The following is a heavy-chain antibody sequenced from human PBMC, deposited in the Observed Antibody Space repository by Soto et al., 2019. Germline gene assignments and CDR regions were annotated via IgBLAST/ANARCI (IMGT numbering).Heavy chain of an antibody. CDR3: ARDPPGIGIEY. D-gene: IGHD1-1*01. J-gene: IGHJ4*02. Sequence: EVQLVESGGGLVQPGGSLRLSCAASGFTFSSHWMHWVRQAPGKGLVWVSRISPDGSSVSYGDSVKGRFTISRANAQNRLYLHMTSLRPEDTAVYYCARDPPGIGIEYWGQGTLVTVSS. CDR1: GFTFSSHW. V-gene: IGHV3-74*01. CDR2: ISPDGSSV.